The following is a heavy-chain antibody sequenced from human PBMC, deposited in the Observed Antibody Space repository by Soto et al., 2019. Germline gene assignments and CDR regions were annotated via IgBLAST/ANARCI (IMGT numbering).Heavy chain of an antibody. D-gene: IGHD3-10*01. CDR3: ASADYGSGSGFDP. CDR2: IYYSGST. CDR1: GGSLSSGDYY. V-gene: IGHV4-30-4*01. Sequence: PSGTLALPCTVSGGSLSSGDYYWSWIRQPPGKGLEWIGYIYYSGSTYYNPSLTSRVTISADTSKNQFSLKLSSVTAADTAVFYCASADYGSGSGFDPWGQGTLVTVAS. J-gene: IGHJ5*02.